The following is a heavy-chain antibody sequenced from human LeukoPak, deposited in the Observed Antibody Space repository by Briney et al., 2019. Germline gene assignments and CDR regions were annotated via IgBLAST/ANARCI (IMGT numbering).Heavy chain of an antibody. CDR3: AREYYGFWSGYCHFDY. CDR1: GGSFSGYY. D-gene: IGHD3-3*01. J-gene: IGHJ4*02. Sequence: SETLSLTCAVYGGSFSGYYWSWIRQPPGKGLEWIGEINHSGSTNYNPSLKSRVTISVDTSKNQFSLKLSSVTAADTAVYYCAREYYGFWSGYCHFDYWGQGTLVTVSS. CDR2: INHSGST. V-gene: IGHV4-34*01.